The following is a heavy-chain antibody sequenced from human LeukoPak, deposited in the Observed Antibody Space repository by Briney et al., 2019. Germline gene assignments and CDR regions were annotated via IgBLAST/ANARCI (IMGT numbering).Heavy chain of an antibody. CDR1: GGSISSGGYY. D-gene: IGHD3-16*02. CDR2: IYYSGST. V-gene: IGHV4-31*03. CDR3: ARVDEAEGYLYFDY. Sequence: SETLSLTCTVSGGSISSGGYYWSWIRQHPGKGLEWIGYIYYSGSTYYNPSLKSRVTISVDTSKNQFSLKLSSVTAADTAVYYCARVDEAEGYLYFDYWGQGTLVTVSS. J-gene: IGHJ4*02.